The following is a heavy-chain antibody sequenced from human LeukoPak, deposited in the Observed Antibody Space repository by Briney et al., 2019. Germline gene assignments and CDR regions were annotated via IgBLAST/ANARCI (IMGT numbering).Heavy chain of an antibody. CDR3: AKGPHSSGWYDGEMGGDY. J-gene: IGHJ4*02. Sequence: GGSLRLSCAASGFTFSSYAMSWVRQAPGKGLEWVSAISGSGGSKYYADSVKGRFTISRDNSKNTLYLQMNSLRAEDTAVYYCAKGPHSSGWYDGEMGGDYWGQGTLVTVSS. V-gene: IGHV3-23*01. CDR2: ISGSGGSK. D-gene: IGHD6-19*01. CDR1: GFTFSSYA.